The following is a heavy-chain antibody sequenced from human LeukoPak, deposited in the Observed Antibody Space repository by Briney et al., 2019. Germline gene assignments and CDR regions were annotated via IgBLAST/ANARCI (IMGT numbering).Heavy chain of an antibody. Sequence: GRSLRLSCAASGFTFSSYAMHWVRPAPGKGLEWVAVISYDGSNNYYADSVKGRFTISRDNSKNTLYLQMNSLRAEDTAVYYCARDLPKNGYPYYYYYGMDVWGKGTTVTVSS. D-gene: IGHD5-18*01. CDR1: GFTFSSYA. CDR2: ISYDGSNN. CDR3: ARDLPKNGYPYYYYYGMDV. J-gene: IGHJ6*04. V-gene: IGHV3-30*04.